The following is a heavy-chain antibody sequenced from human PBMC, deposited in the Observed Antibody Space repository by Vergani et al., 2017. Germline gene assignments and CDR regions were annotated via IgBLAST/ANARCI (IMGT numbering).Heavy chain of an antibody. J-gene: IGHJ6*02. CDR2: ISGSGGST. V-gene: IGHV3-23*01. CDR3: AKANPRNSGYDYLYYYHAMDV. CDR1: GFTFNHYA. Sequence: EVRLLESGGDLVQPGGSLRLSCAASGFTFNHYAMNWVRQAPGKGLEWVSGISGSGGSTYYAGSVKGRFTISRDSSKNTLYLQMNSLRAGDTAVYYCAKANPRNSGYDYLYYYHAMDVWGQGTTVTVSS. D-gene: IGHD5-12*01.